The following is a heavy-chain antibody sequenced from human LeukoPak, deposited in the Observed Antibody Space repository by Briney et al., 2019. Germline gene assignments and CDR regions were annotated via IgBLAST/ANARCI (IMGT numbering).Heavy chain of an antibody. CDR2: ISSSGSTI. J-gene: IGHJ6*04. V-gene: IGHV3-48*03. CDR3: AELGITMIGGV. Sequence: AGGSLRLSCAASGFTFSSYEMNWVRQAPGKGLEWVSYISSSGSTIYYADSVKGRFTISRDNAKNSLYLQMNSLSAEDTAVYYCAELGITMIGGVWGKGTTVTISS. D-gene: IGHD3-10*02. CDR1: GFTFSSYE.